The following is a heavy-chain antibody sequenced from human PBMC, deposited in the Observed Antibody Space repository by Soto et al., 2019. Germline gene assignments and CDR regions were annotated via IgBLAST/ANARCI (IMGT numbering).Heavy chain of an antibody. J-gene: IGHJ4*02. CDR1: GFTFSSFW. CDR2: INPDGSEK. Sequence: GGSLRLSCAAYGFTFSSFWMDWVRQAPGKGLEWVANINPDGSEKHYVDSVKCRFTISRDNAKNSLYLHMSSLTAEDSALYYCSRSLESWGQGTRVTVSS. CDR3: SRSLES. V-gene: IGHV3-7*01.